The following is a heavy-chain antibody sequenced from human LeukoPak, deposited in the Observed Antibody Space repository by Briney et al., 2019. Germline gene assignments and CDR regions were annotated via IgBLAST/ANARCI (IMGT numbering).Heavy chain of an antibody. D-gene: IGHD6-13*01. J-gene: IGHJ6*03. CDR3: ARLAALKAPYYYYYYMDV. CDR2: IKQDASEK. CDR1: GFTFSSYW. Sequence: AGGSLRLSCAASGFTFSSYWMSWVRQAPGKGLEWVANIKQDASEKYYVDSVKGRFTISRDNAKNSLYLQMNSLRAEDTAVCYCARLAALKAPYYYYYYMDVWGKGTTVTVSS. V-gene: IGHV3-7*01.